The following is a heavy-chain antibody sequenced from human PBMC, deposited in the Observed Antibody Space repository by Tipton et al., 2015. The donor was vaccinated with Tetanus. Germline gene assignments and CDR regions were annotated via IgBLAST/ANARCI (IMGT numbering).Heavy chain of an antibody. CDR1: GGSISSYY. V-gene: IGHV4-59*12. Sequence: TLSLTCTVSGGSISSYYWSWIRQPPGKGLEWIGYIYYSGSTNYNPSLKSRVTISVDTSKNQFSLKLSSVTAADTAVYYCARLVLRFLEWASPPLDPWGQGTLVTVSS. J-gene: IGHJ5*02. CDR2: IYYSGST. D-gene: IGHD3-3*01. CDR3: ARLVLRFLEWASPPLDP.